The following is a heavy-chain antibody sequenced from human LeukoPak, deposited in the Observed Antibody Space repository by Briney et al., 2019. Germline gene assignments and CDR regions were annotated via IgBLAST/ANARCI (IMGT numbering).Heavy chain of an antibody. CDR2: ISGSGGST. D-gene: IGHD5/OR15-5a*01. Sequence: GGTLRLSCADSGFTFSSYAMSWVRQAPGKGLEWVSAISGSGGSTYYADSVKGRFTISRDNSKNTLYLQMNSLRAEDTAVYYCVKGMSKGDYWGQGTLVTVSS. J-gene: IGHJ4*02. CDR3: VKGMSKGDY. V-gene: IGHV3-23*01. CDR1: GFTFSSYA.